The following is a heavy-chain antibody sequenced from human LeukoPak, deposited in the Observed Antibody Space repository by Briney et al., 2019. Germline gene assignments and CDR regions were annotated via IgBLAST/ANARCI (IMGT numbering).Heavy chain of an antibody. CDR1: GFTFSDYY. V-gene: IGHV3-11*04. J-gene: IGHJ6*03. D-gene: IGHD3-3*01. CDR3: AKGLEVYYYYMDV. CDR2: TSSSGSTI. Sequence: VGSLRLSCASSGFTFSDYYMSWIRQAPGKGLEWVSYTSSSGSTIYYADSVKGRFTISRDNAKNSLYLQMNSLRAEDTAVYYCAKGLEVYYYYMDVWGKGTTVTVS.